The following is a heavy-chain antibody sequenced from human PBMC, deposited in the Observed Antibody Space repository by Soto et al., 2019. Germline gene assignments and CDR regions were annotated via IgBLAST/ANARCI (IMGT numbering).Heavy chain of an antibody. D-gene: IGHD5-18*01. Sequence: GGSLRLSCAASGFTFSGSAMNWVRQASGKGLEWVGRIRSKANSYATAYAASVKGRFTIPRDDSKNTAYLQMNSLKTEDTAVYYCTRHSNYSYVHGGQGTLVTVSS. CDR2: IRSKANSYAT. V-gene: IGHV3-73*01. CDR3: TRHSNYSYVH. CDR1: GFTFSGSA. J-gene: IGHJ4*02.